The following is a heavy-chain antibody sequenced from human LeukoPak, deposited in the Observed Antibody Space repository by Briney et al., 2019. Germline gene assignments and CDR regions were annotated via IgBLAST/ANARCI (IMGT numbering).Heavy chain of an antibody. J-gene: IGHJ5*02. D-gene: IGHD3-10*01. CDR3: AQLVGVIFT. CDR1: GYTFSSYV. Sequence: PGGSLRHSCAASGYTFSSYVMSWVRQAPGKGLEWVSVISGSGDSTYYADSVKGRFTISRDNSRNTLYLQMNSLRAEDTAVYYCAQLVGVIFTWGQGTLVTVSS. V-gene: IGHV3-23*01. CDR2: ISGSGDST.